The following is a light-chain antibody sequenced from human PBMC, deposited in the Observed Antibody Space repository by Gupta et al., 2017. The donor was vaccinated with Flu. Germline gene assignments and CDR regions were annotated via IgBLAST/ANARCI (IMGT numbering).Light chain of an antibody. J-gene: IGLJ3*02. CDR2: RNN. CDR3: ETWDDSLSGPV. CDR1: NSNIEKHF. V-gene: IGLV1-47*01. Sequence: QSVLTQSPSASGTPGQRVTISCSGGNSNIEKHFVYWYQQLPETAPRLRVYRNNQRPSGVPDRFAGSKSGTSAYPAIRGLRAEDEADDDGETWDDSLSGPVFGGGTKLTVL.